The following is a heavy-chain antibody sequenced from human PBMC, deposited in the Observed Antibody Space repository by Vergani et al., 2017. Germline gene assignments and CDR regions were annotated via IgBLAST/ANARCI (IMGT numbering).Heavy chain of an antibody. Sequence: EVQLVESGGGLVQPGGSLRLSCAASGFTFSSYWMSWVRQAPGKGLEWVANIKQDGSEKYYVDSVKGRFTISRDNAKNSLYLQMNSLRAEDTAGYYCARVKLRFLEWLSTNFDYWGQGTLVTVSS. CDR1: GFTFSSYW. CDR2: IKQDGSEK. J-gene: IGHJ4*02. V-gene: IGHV3-7*01. CDR3: ARVKLRFLEWLSTNFDY. D-gene: IGHD3-3*01.